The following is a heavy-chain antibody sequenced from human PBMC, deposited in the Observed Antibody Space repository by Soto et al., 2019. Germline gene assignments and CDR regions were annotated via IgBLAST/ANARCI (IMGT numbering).Heavy chain of an antibody. D-gene: IGHD1-26*01. V-gene: IGHV1-2*02. Sequence: ASVKVSCKASGYTFTGYYMHWVRQAPGQGLEWMGWINPNSGGTNYAQKFQGRVTMTRDTSISTAYMELSRLRSDDTAVYYCARDSGSYSGEERFDYWGQGTLVTVSS. CDR1: GYTFTGYY. CDR2: INPNSGGT. CDR3: ARDSGSYSGEERFDY. J-gene: IGHJ4*02.